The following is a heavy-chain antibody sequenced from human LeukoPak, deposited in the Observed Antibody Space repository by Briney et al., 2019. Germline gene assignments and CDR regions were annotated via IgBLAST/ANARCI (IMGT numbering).Heavy chain of an antibody. J-gene: IGHJ4*02. Sequence: GGSLRLSCAASGFTFSSYSMNWVRQAPGKGLEWVSSISSSSSYIYYADSVKGRFTISRDNAKNSLYLQMNSLRAEDTAVYYCARDRGVSYYDFWSGYPYYFDYWGQGTLVTVSS. CDR3: ARDRGVSYYDFWSGYPYYFDY. V-gene: IGHV3-21*01. CDR1: GFTFSSYS. CDR2: ISSSSSYI. D-gene: IGHD3-3*01.